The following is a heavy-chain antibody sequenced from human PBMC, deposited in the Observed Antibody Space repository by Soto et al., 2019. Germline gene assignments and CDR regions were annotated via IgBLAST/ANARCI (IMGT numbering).Heavy chain of an antibody. Sequence: SETLSLTCTVSGGSISDFYWSWIRQPPGKGLEWIGYIYYSGSTNYNPSLKSRVTISVDTTKNQFSLNLRSMSPADTAVYYCARVGGLAARTFDYWGPGTLVTVSS. CDR3: ARVGGLAARTFDY. D-gene: IGHD6-6*01. J-gene: IGHJ4*02. V-gene: IGHV4-59*01. CDR2: IYYSGST. CDR1: GGSISDFY.